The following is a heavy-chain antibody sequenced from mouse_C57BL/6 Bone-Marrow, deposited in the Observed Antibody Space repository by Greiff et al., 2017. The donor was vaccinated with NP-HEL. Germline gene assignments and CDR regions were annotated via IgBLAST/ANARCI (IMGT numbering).Heavy chain of an antibody. CDR2: IYPGSGST. CDR3: ARLLPYRPYAMDY. Sequence: QLQQPGAELVKPGASVKMSCKASGYTFTSYWITWVKQRPGQGLEWIGDIYPGSGSTNYNEKFKSKATLTVDTSSSTAYMQLSSLTSEDSAVYYCARLLPYRPYAMDYWGQGTSVTVSS. D-gene: IGHD6-5*01. J-gene: IGHJ4*01. V-gene: IGHV1-55*01. CDR1: GYTFTSYW.